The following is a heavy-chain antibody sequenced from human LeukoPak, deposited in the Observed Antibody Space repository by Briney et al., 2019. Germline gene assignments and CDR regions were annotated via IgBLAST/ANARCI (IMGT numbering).Heavy chain of an antibody. Sequence: ASVKASCKASGYTFTGYYMHWVRQAPGQGLEYMGWINPKTGGTNYAQKFQGRITLTRDTSINTAYMDLIRLTSDDTAVYYCAKSGGVDYWGQGTLVTVSS. V-gene: IGHV1-2*02. J-gene: IGHJ4*02. D-gene: IGHD3-10*01. CDR2: INPKTGGT. CDR3: AKSGGVDY. CDR1: GYTFTGYY.